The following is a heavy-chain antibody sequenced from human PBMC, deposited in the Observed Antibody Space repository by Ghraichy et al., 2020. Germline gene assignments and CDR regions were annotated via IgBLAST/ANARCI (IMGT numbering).Heavy chain of an antibody. CDR3: ARERPSSSWYHNWFDP. Sequence: GGSLRLSCAASGFTFSDYYMNWIRQAPGKGLEWLLYISSDGSITFYAGSVKGRFTLSRDNAKSSLYLQMNSLRDEDTAVYYCARERPSSSWYHNWFDPWGPGTLVTVSS. V-gene: IGHV3-11*01. J-gene: IGHJ5*02. CDR2: ISSDGSIT. D-gene: IGHD6-13*01. CDR1: GFTFSDYY.